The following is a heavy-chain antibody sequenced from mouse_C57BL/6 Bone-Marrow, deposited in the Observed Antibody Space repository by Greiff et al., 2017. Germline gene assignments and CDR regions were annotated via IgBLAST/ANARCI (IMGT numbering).Heavy chain of an antibody. V-gene: IGHV3-6*01. CDR3: ARDWHDGNYGGFDY. D-gene: IGHD2-1*01. J-gene: IGHJ2*01. CDR1: GYSIPSGYY. CDR2: ISYDGSN. Sequence: EVQRVESGPGLVQPSPSLSLTCSVTGYSIPSGYYWNWIRQFPGNKLEWMGYISYDGSNNYNPSLKNRISITRNTTKNQFVLKLNSVTTEDTATYYCARDWHDGNYGGFDYWGQGTTLTVSS.